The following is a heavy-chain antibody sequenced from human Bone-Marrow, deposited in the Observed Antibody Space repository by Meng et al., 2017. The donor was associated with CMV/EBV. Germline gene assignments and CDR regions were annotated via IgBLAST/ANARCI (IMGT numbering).Heavy chain of an antibody. J-gene: IGHJ4*02. V-gene: IGHV3-9*01. Sequence: SLKISCAASGFTFDDYAMHWVRQAPGKGLEWVSGISWNSGSIGYADSVKGRFTISRDNAKNSLYLQMNSLRAEDTAVYYCAREREMATISGFDYWGQGTLVTVSS. CDR3: AREREMATISGFDY. D-gene: IGHD5-24*01. CDR2: ISWNSGSI. CDR1: GFTFDDYA.